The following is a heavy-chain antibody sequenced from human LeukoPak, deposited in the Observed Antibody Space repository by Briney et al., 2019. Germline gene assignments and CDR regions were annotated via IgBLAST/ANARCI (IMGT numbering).Heavy chain of an antibody. Sequence: SETLSLTCTVSGGSISSYYWSWIRQPPGKGLEWIGYIYYSGSTNYNPSLKSRVTISVDTSKNQFSLKLSSVTAADTAVYYCARRSFVWTYSSGWPHYFDYWGQGTLVTVSP. D-gene: IGHD6-19*01. J-gene: IGHJ4*02. CDR3: ARRSFVWTYSSGWPHYFDY. CDR2: IYYSGST. CDR1: GGSISSYY. V-gene: IGHV4-59*12.